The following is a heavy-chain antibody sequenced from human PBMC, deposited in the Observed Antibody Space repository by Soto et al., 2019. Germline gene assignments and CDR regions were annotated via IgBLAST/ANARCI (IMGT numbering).Heavy chain of an antibody. CDR3: ARTTIFGVVIIDY. CDR2: INAGNDNT. J-gene: IGHJ4*02. D-gene: IGHD3-3*01. Sequence: EASVKVSCKASGYTFASYPIHWVRQAPGQGLEWMGWINAGNDNTKYSQKFQGRVTITRDTSASTAYMELSSLRSEDTAVYYCARTTIFGVVIIDYWGQGTLVTVSS. CDR1: GYTFASYP. V-gene: IGHV1-3*01.